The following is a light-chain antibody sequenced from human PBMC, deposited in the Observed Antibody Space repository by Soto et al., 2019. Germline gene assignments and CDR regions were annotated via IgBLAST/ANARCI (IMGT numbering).Light chain of an antibody. J-gene: IGKJ5*01. Sequence: DIQLTQSPSFLSASVGDRVTIACRASQGISRFLVWYQQKPGKAPNLLIHAASSLQSGVPPRFSGSGSGTDFTLTISNLQPEDFATYYCQQSYRNPITFGQGTRLEIK. V-gene: IGKV1-39*01. CDR3: QQSYRNPIT. CDR1: QGISRF. CDR2: AAS.